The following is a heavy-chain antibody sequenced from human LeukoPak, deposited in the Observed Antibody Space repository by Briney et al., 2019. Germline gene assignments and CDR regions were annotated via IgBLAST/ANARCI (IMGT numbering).Heavy chain of an antibody. CDR2: INSDGSST. D-gene: IGHD2-15*01. CDR1: GFTFSSYW. Sequence: PGGSLRLSCAASGFTFSSYWMHWVRQAPGKGLVWVSRINSDGSSTSYTDSVKGRFTISRDNAKSTLYLQMNSLRAEDTAVYYCARESPQKLGYCSGGSCYRSLRVADAFDIWGQGTMVTVSS. J-gene: IGHJ3*02. V-gene: IGHV3-74*01. CDR3: ARESPQKLGYCSGGSCYRSLRVADAFDI.